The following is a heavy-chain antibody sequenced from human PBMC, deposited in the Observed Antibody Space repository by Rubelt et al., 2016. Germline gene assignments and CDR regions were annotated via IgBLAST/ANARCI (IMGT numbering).Heavy chain of an antibody. CDR1: GGSISGYF. D-gene: IGHD3-10*01. J-gene: IGHJ4*02. CDR3: ARERRGPDDY. V-gene: IGHV4-59*01. Sequence: TVSGGSISGYFWSWIRQPPGKGLEWIGYIYYIGSTNYNSSLKSRVTISLDTSKNQFSLRLSSVTAADTAVYYCARERRGPDDYWGQGTLVTVSS. CDR2: IYYIGST.